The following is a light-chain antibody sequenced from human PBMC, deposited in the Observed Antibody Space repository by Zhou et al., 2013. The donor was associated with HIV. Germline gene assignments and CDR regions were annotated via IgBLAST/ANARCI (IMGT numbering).Light chain of an antibody. CDR3: QHYYSYPFT. Sequence: AIRMTQSPSSFSASTGDRVTITCRASQAISTYLAWYQQKPGKAPKLLIYAASTLQSGVQSRFSGSGSGTDFTLTISCLQSEDFATYYCQHYYSYPFTFGPGTKVDIK. CDR1: QAISTY. V-gene: IGKV1-8*01. J-gene: IGKJ3*01. CDR2: AAS.